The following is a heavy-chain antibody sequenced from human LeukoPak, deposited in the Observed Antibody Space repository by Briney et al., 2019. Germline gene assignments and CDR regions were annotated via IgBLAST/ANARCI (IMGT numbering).Heavy chain of an antibody. V-gene: IGHV1-69*13. D-gene: IGHD3-22*01. CDR1: GGTFSSYA. CDR2: IIPIFGTA. Sequence: ASVKVSCKASGGTFSSYAISWVPQAPGQGLEWMGGIIPIFGTANYAQKFQGRVTITADESTSTAYMELSSLRSEDTAVYYCARDRRYDSSGYQPFGHYYGMDVWGQGTTVTVSS. J-gene: IGHJ6*02. CDR3: ARDRRYDSSGYQPFGHYYGMDV.